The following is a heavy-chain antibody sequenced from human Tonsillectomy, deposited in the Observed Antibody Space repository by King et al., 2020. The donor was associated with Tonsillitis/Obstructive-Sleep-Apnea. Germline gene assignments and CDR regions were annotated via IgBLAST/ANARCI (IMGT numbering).Heavy chain of an antibody. CDR2: INQSGSNK. V-gene: IGHV3-23*04. CDR3: AKASHEGRHYFDY. J-gene: IGHJ4*02. Sequence: QLVESGGGLVQPGGSLRLSCAASGFTFNNYAMSWVRQAPGEGLEWVSAINQSGSNKYHGDSVQGRFTISRDNSKNTRYLQMNGLRADDTAVYYCAKASHEGRHYFDYWGQGTLVTVSS. CDR1: GFTFNNYA.